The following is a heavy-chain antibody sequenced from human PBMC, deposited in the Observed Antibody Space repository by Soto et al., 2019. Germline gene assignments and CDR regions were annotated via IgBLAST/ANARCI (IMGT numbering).Heavy chain of an antibody. CDR2: IIPIFGTA. CDR1: GGTFSSYA. CDR3: AKGPCSSTSCYRAGMDV. Sequence: QVQLVQSGAEVKKPGSSVKVSCKASGGTFSSYAISWMRQAPGQGLEWMGGIIPIFGTANYAQKFQGRVTITADKSTSTAYMELSSLRSEDTAVYYCAKGPCSSTSCYRAGMDVWGQGTTVTVSS. V-gene: IGHV1-69*06. J-gene: IGHJ6*02. D-gene: IGHD2-2*01.